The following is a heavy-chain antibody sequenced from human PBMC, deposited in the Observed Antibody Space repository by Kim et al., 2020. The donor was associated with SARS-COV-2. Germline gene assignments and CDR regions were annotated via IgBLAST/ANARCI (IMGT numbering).Heavy chain of an antibody. V-gene: IGHV1-8*01. Sequence: NRGSAQKFQGRVTMTRNTSISTAYMELSSLRSEDTAVYYCARRTKNWFDPWGQGTLVTVSS. CDR2: NR. J-gene: IGHJ5*02. D-gene: IGHD2-8*01. CDR3: ARRTKNWFDP.